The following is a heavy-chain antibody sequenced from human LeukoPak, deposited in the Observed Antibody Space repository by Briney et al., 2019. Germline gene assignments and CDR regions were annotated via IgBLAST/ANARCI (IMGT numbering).Heavy chain of an antibody. D-gene: IGHD6-19*01. CDR2: ITGAGHT. Sequence: GGSLRLSCAASGFTFSFYGMNWVRQAPGKGLEWVSGITGAGHTYYADSVKGRFTISRDNSKNTLYLQMNRLRAEDTAIYYCAKDSRSSGWYNWFDPWGQGTLVTVSS. CDR3: AKDSRSSGWYNWFDP. CDR1: GFTFSFYG. V-gene: IGHV3-23*01. J-gene: IGHJ5*02.